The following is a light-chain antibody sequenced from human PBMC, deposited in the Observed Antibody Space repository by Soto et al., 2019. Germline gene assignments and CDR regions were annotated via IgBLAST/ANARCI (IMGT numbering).Light chain of an antibody. V-gene: IGKV1-5*01. Sequence: DIKLTQSPSTLSASPGDSVTITCRSSQNIDTSLAWYQHKPGKVPKLLMFDVSNLESGVPSRFSGSGSGTEFTLTISSVHSDDFATYYCQQYDYSRTFGQGTKVDIK. CDR3: QQYDYSRT. CDR1: QNIDTS. CDR2: DVS. J-gene: IGKJ1*01.